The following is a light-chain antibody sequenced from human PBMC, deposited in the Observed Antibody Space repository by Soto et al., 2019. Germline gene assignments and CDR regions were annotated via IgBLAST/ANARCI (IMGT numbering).Light chain of an antibody. J-gene: IGKJ5*01. CDR1: QSVSSSY. Sequence: EIVLTQSPGTLSLSPGERATLSCRASQSVSSSYLAWYQQKPGQAPRLLISDASTRATGIPARFSGSGSGTEFTLTISSLQSEDFALYYCQQYNNWPPITFGQGTRLEIK. CDR3: QQYNNWPPIT. CDR2: DAS. V-gene: IGKV3-15*01.